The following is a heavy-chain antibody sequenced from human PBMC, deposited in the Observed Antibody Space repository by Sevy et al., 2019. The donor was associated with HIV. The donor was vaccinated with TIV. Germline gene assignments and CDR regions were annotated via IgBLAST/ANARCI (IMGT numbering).Heavy chain of an antibody. J-gene: IGHJ4*02. CDR2: ISAYNGNT. D-gene: IGHD2-21*02. Sequence: ASVKVSCKASGYTFTSYGISWVRQAPGQGLEWMGWISAYNGNTNYAQKLQGRVTMTTDTSTSTAYMELRSLRSDDTGVDYWARDLGGYGGNSIDYWGQGTLVTVSS. CDR1: GYTFTSYG. V-gene: IGHV1-18*01. CDR3: ARDLGGYGGNSIDY.